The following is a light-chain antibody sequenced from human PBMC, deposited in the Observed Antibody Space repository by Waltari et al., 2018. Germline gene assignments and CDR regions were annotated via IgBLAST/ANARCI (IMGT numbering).Light chain of an antibody. CDR3: QNHVRVPAT. Sequence: EIVLTQSPGTLSLSPGERATLSCRASQSIGRYLVWYQQKPGQAPRLLIYEASRRATGIPDRFSGSGSGTDFRLTISRLEPGDFAVYYCQNHVRVPATFGQGTKVEIK. CDR1: QSIGRY. V-gene: IGKV3-20*01. J-gene: IGKJ1*01. CDR2: EAS.